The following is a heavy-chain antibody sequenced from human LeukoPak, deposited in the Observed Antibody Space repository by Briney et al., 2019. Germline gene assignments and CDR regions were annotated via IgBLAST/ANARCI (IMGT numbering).Heavy chain of an antibody. V-gene: IGHV1-69*13. CDR3: ARDTSGWYLNYYYGMDV. J-gene: IGHJ6*02. CDR2: IIPIFGTA. Sequence: GASVKVSCKASGGTFSSYAISWVRQAPGQGLEWMGGIIPIFGTANYAQKFQGRVTITADESTSTAYMELSSLRSEDTAVYYCARDTSGWYLNYYYGMDVWGQGTTVTVSS. D-gene: IGHD6-19*01. CDR1: GGTFSSYA.